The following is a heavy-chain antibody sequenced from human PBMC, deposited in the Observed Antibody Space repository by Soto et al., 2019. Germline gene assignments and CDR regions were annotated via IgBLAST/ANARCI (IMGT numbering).Heavy chain of an antibody. CDR2: IKPHGSEK. CDR3: ARDRGYCSGGICYSLLDC. D-gene: IGHD2-15*01. CDR1: GFTFSSHW. V-gene: IGHV3-7*01. J-gene: IGHJ4*02. Sequence: EMQLVESGGGLVQPGGSLRLSCAASGFTFSSHWMNWVRQAPGKGLEWVAYIKPHGSEKECLDSGKGRFTISRDNAKNSLYLQINSLRAEDTAVYYCARDRGYCSGGICYSLLDCWGQGTLVTVSS.